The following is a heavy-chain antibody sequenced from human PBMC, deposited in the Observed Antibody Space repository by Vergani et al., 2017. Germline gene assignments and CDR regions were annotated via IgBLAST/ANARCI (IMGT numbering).Heavy chain of an antibody. CDR2: IIPIIRLA. J-gene: IGHJ5*02. D-gene: IGHD3-9*01. Sequence: QVHLEQSGTEVKKPGSSVKVSCKVSGDIFNNYTVTGVRQAPGQGLEWMGRIIPIIRLATSAQKLQDRVKITGDTSTNTVYMELSRLRSDDTAVYYCAKDEASTYDIFSLWFDPWGQGTLVTVSS. CDR1: GDIFNNYT. CDR3: AKDEASTYDIFSLWFDP. V-gene: IGHV1-69*02.